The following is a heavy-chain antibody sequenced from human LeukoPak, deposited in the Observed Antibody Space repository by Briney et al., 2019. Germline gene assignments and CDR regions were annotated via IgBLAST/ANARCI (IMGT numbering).Heavy chain of an antibody. CDR1: GGTFSSYA. D-gene: IGHD3-22*01. J-gene: IGHJ5*02. V-gene: IGHV1-69*04. CDR2: IIPILGIA. CDR3: ARDPAYYYDSSGYRNWFDP. Sequence: SVKVSCKACGGTFSSYAISWVRQAPGQGLEWMGRIIPILGIANYAQKFQGRVTITADKSTSTAYMELSSLRSEDTAVYYCARDPAYYYDSSGYRNWFDPWGQGTLVTVSS.